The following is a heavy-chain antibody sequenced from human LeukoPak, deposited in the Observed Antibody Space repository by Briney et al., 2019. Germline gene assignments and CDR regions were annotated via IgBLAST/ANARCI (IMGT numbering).Heavy chain of an antibody. CDR1: GFTFSGSA. V-gene: IGHV3-73*01. Sequence: GGSLKPSCAASGFTFSGSAMHWVRQASGKGLEWVGRIRSKANSYATAYAASVKGRFTISRDDSKNTAYLQMNSLKTEDTAVYYCTSIVETAFDIWGQGTMVAVSS. J-gene: IGHJ3*02. CDR3: TSIVETAFDI. CDR2: IRSKANSYAT. D-gene: IGHD1-26*01.